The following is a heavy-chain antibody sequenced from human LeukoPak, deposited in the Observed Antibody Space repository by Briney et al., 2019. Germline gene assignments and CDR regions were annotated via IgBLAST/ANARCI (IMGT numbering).Heavy chain of an antibody. CDR1: GFTFRNYG. CDR3: ARGSMVRGVADAFDI. D-gene: IGHD3-10*01. V-gene: IGHV3-33*08. Sequence: GGSLRLSCAASGFTFRNYGMHWVRQAPGKGLEWVAVIWYDGSNKYYADSVNGRFTISRDNAKNSLYLQMNSLRAEDTAVYYCARGSMVRGVADAFDIWGQGTMVTVSS. J-gene: IGHJ3*02. CDR2: IWYDGSNK.